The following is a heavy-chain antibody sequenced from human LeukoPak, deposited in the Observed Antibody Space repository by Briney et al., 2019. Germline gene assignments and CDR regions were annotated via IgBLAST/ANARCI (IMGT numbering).Heavy chain of an antibody. V-gene: IGHV3-66*01. Sequence: GGSLRLSCAASGFTVSSNYMSWVRQTPGRGLEWLSIIYSGGDTYYPDSLKGRFTIPRDNSKNTLYLQMNSLRAEDTAVYYCARVAVTASSDAFDIWGQGTMVTVSS. J-gene: IGHJ3*02. CDR1: GFTVSSNY. D-gene: IGHD2-21*02. CDR3: ARVAVTASSDAFDI. CDR2: IYSGGDT.